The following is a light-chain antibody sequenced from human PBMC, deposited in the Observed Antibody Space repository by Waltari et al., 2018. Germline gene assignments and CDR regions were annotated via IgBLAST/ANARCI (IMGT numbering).Light chain of an antibody. Sequence: SYVLTQPPSVSVAPGETASITCGGDNIGSYSVHWYQQKPGQAPLLIIFYDSDRPSWIPARVSGANSGNTATLTITSGEAGDEARYYCHVWHAHFDPGVFGTGTEVTVL. CDR2: YDS. CDR3: HVWHAHFDPGV. CDR1: NIGSYS. V-gene: IGLV3-21*04. J-gene: IGLJ1*01.